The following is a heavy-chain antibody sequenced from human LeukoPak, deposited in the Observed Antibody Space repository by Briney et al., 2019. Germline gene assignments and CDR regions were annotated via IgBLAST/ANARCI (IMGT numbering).Heavy chain of an antibody. CDR3: ARNSIFGVIWD. CDR1: GYTFTSYA. J-gene: IGHJ4*02. D-gene: IGHD3-3*01. CDR2: INTNTGNP. V-gene: IGHV7-4-1*02. Sequence: GASVKVSCKASGYTFTSYAINWVRQAPGQGLEWMGWINTNTGNPTYAQGFTGRFVFSLDTSVSTAYLQISSLKAEDTAVCYCARNSIFGVIWDWGQGTLVTVSS.